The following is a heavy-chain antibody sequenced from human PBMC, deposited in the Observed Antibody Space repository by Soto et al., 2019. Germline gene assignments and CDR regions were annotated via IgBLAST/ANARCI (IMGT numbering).Heavy chain of an antibody. CDR2: IYYSGST. CDR1: GGSISSGDYY. Sequence: SETLSLTCTVSGGSISSGDYYWSWIRQPPGKGLEWIGYIYYSGSTYYNPSLKSRVTISVDTSKNQFSLKLSSVTAADTAVYYCGITGTYYYYYGMDVWGQGTTVTVSS. D-gene: IGHD1-20*01. CDR3: GITGTYYYYYGMDV. J-gene: IGHJ6*02. V-gene: IGHV4-30-4*01.